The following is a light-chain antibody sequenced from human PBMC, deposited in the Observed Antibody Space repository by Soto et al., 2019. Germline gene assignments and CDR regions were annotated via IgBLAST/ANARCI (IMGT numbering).Light chain of an antibody. CDR1: SSDVGSYNL. Sequence: QSALTQPASVSGSPGQSITITCTGISSDVGSYNLVSWYQQHPGKAPKLMIYEGSKRPSGVSYRFSGSKSGNTASLTISGLHPEDEADYYCCSYAGSVLFGGGTKLTVL. CDR3: CSYAGSVL. CDR2: EGS. V-gene: IGLV2-23*01. J-gene: IGLJ2*01.